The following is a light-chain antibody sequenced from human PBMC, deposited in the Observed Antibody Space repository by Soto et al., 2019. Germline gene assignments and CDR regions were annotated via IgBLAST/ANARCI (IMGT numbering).Light chain of an antibody. CDR3: QVWDSSSDHWV. J-gene: IGLJ3*02. CDR2: YDS. Sequence: SYELTQPPSVSVAPGKTAWITCGGNNIGSKSVHWYQQRPGQAPVLVIYYDSDRPSGIPERFSGSNSGNTATLTISRVEAGDEADYYCQVWDSSSDHWVFGGGTKVTVL. V-gene: IGLV3-21*04. CDR1: NIGSKS.